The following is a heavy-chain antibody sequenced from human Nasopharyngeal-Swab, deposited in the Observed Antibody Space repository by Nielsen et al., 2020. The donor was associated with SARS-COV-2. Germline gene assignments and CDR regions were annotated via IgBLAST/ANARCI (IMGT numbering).Heavy chain of an antibody. CDR3: ARLRATVTTSYYYYYYMDV. Sequence: WIRRPPGKGLEWIGSIYYSGSSYYNPSLESRVTISVDTSKNQFSLKLSSVTAADTAVYYCARLRATVTTSYYYYYYMDVWGKGTTVTVSS. V-gene: IGHV4-39*01. J-gene: IGHJ6*03. CDR2: IYYSGSS. D-gene: IGHD4-11*01.